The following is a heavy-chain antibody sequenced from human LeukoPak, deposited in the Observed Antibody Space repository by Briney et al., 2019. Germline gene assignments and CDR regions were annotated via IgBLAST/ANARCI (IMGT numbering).Heavy chain of an antibody. V-gene: IGHV4-4*07. CDR1: GGSISSYY. CDR2: IYTSGST. CDR3: ARDHRYYDFWSGYAGYWFDP. J-gene: IGHJ5*02. Sequence: PSETPSLTCTVSGGSISSYYWSWIRQPAGKGLEWIGRIYTSGSTNYNPSLKSRVTMSVDTFKNQFSLKLSSVTAADTAVYYCARDHRYYDFWSGYAGYWFDPWGQGTLVTVSS. D-gene: IGHD3-3*01.